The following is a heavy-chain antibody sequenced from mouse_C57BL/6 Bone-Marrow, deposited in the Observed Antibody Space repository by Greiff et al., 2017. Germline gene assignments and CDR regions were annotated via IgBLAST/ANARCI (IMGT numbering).Heavy chain of an antibody. CDR1: GYTFTSYG. D-gene: IGHD2-5*01. J-gene: IGHJ4*01. CDR2: IYPRSGNT. Sequence: QVQLQQSGAELARPGASVKLSCKASGYTFTSYGISWVKQRTGQGLEWIGEIYPRSGNTYYNEKLKGKATLTADKSSSTAYLELRSLTSEDSAVYFCARSGYYSNFYYAMDYWGQGTSVTVSS. CDR3: ARSGYYSNFYYAMDY. V-gene: IGHV1-81*01.